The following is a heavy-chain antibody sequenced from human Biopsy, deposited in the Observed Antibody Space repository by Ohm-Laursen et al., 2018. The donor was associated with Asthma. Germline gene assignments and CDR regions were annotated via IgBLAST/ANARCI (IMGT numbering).Heavy chain of an antibody. V-gene: IGHV4-39*01. CDR2: IYYSGTT. CDR3: VRGSSSWHHGPFHYYYGLDV. CDR1: SGSGGYMRSGNYY. Sequence: GTLSLTCSLSSGSGGYMRSGNYYWGWIRQPPGKGLEWIGSIYYSGTTYYNPSLEIRVTVSADTSKNQFSLKRTSVTAADTAVYYCVRGSSSWHHGPFHYYYGLDVWGQGTTATVSS. J-gene: IGHJ6*02. D-gene: IGHD6-13*01.